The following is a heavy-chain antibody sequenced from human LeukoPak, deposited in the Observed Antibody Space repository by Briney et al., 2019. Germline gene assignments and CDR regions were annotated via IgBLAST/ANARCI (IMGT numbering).Heavy chain of an antibody. V-gene: IGHV3-30*02. CDR1: GFTFSNFG. Sequence: GGSLRRSCAASGFTFSNFGMHWVRQAPGRGLEWVALIRYDGSNKYYADSVKGRFTISRDNSKNTLYLQMNSLRPEDTAVYSCAKTTIVGATVDAFDIWGQGTMVTVSS. CDR2: IRYDGSNK. D-gene: IGHD1-26*01. CDR3: AKTTIVGATVDAFDI. J-gene: IGHJ3*02.